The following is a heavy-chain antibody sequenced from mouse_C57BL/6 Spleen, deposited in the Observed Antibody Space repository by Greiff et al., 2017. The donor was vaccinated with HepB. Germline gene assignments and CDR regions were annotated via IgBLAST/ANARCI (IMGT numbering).Heavy chain of an antibody. CDR1: GYTFTDYY. J-gene: IGHJ4*01. CDR2: INPYNGGT. Sequence: EVQLQQSGPVLVKPGASVKMSCKASGYTFTDYYMNWVKQSHGKSLEWIGVINPYNGGTSYNQKFKGRATLTVDKSSSTAYMELNSLTSEDSAVYYCARGLLRDAMDYWGQGTSVTVSS. D-gene: IGHD1-1*01. CDR3: ARGLLRDAMDY. V-gene: IGHV1-19*01.